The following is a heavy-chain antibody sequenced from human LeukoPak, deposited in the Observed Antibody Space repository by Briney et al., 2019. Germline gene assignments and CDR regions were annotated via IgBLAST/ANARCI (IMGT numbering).Heavy chain of an antibody. J-gene: IGHJ4*02. CDR2: TYYRSKWYN. CDR3: SRAGGDSWYFDY. D-gene: IGHD2-21*02. Sequence: SQTLSLTCAISGDSVSTNSAAWNWIRQSPSRGLEWLGRTYYRSKWYNDYAVSVKSRITINPDTSKNQFSLQLNSATPEDTAMYYCSRAGGDSWYFDYWGQGTLVTVSS. V-gene: IGHV6-1*01. CDR1: GDSVSTNSAA.